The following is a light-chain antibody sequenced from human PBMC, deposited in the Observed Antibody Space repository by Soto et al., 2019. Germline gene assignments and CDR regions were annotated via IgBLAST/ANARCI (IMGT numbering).Light chain of an antibody. CDR2: DAS. V-gene: IGKV1-5*01. Sequence: DIQMTQSPSTLSASVGDRVTITCRASQTISNWLAWYQQKPGKAPKVLIYDASTLDGGVQSRFGGRRSGTDFTLTISSLQPSDFATYYCKQYNTYPLTFGGGTKVDIK. CDR1: QTISNW. CDR3: KQYNTYPLT. J-gene: IGKJ4*01.